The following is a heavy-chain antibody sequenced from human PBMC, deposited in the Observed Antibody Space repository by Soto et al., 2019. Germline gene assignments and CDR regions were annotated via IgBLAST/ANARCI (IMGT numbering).Heavy chain of an antibody. J-gene: IGHJ4*02. CDR2: FYYTGST. CDR1: GVSISSDSYY. Sequence: SETLSLTCTVSGVSISSDSYYWGWIRQSPEKGLEWIGYFYYTGSTNYNPSLKSRVTISIDASKNQFSLRLSSVTAADTAVYYCARSMHYSDGSNYSPFDYWGQGTLVTV. V-gene: IGHV4-61*05. CDR3: ARSMHYSDGSNYSPFDY. D-gene: IGHD3-22*01.